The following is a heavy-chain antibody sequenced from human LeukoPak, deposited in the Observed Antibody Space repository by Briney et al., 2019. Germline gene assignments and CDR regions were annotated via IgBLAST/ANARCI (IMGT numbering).Heavy chain of an antibody. J-gene: IGHJ6*03. CDR3: ARDASRYGDYYYYYMDV. D-gene: IGHD4-17*01. CDR2: IYYSGST. Sequence: PSETLSLTCAVCGGSFSGYYWSWIRQPPGKGLEWIGYIYYSGSTNYNPSLKSRVTISVDTSKNQFSLKLSSVTAADTAVYYCARDASRYGDYYYYYMDVWGKGTTVTVSS. V-gene: IGHV4-59*01. CDR1: GGSFSGYY.